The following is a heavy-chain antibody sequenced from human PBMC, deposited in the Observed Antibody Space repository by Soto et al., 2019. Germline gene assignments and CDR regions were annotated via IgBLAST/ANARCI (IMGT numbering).Heavy chain of an antibody. Sequence: GGSLRLSCAASGFTFSSYWMHWVRQAPGKGLVWVSRINSDGSSTSYADSVKGRFTISRDNAKNTLYLQMNSLRAEDTAVYYCARGSYDSSGYYYVELGLFAYWGQGTLVTVSS. J-gene: IGHJ4*02. V-gene: IGHV3-74*01. CDR2: INSDGSST. CDR3: ARGSYDSSGYYYVELGLFAY. CDR1: GFTFSSYW. D-gene: IGHD3-22*01.